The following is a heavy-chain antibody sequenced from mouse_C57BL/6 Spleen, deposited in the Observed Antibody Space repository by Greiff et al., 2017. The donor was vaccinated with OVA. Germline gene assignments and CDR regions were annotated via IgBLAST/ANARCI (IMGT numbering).Heavy chain of an antibody. V-gene: IGHV1-4*01. D-gene: IGHD2-4*01. CDR3: ARSSRGDYDGAWFAY. J-gene: IGHJ3*01. CDR2: INPSSGYT. CDR1: GYTFTSYT. Sequence: QVQLQQSGAELARPGASVKMSCKASGYTFTSYTMHWVKQRPGQGLEWIGYINPSSGYTKYNQKFKDKATLTADKSSSTAYMQLSSLTSEDSAVYYCARSSRGDYDGAWFAYWGQGTLVTVSA.